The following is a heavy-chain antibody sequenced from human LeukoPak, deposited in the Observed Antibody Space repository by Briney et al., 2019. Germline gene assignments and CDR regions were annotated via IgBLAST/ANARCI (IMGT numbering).Heavy chain of an antibody. Sequence: KTSETLSLTCTVSGDSIGSGGNFWTWLRQHPGKGLEYIGYVYHTGTASYNPSLTSRVVISVNTSTKQFSLRLSSVTAADTAVYFCAREGAHPAYDVWGPGILVTVSS. CDR1: GDSIGSGGNF. CDR2: VYHTGTA. J-gene: IGHJ4*02. D-gene: IGHD5-12*01. V-gene: IGHV4-31*03. CDR3: AREGAHPAYDV.